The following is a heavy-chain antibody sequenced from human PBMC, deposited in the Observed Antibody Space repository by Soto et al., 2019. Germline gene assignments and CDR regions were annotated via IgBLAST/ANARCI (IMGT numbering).Heavy chain of an antibody. Sequence: GGSLRLSCAASGFTFSDYYMSWIRQAPGKGLEWVSYISSSGSTIYYADSVKGRFTISRDNAKNSLYLQMNSLRAEDTAVYYCARPITYGYCTNGVCYNKRPDYYYYYMDVWGKGTTVTVSS. CDR3: ARPITYGYCTNGVCYNKRPDYYYYYMDV. CDR2: ISSSGSTI. D-gene: IGHD2-8*01. V-gene: IGHV3-11*01. J-gene: IGHJ6*03. CDR1: GFTFSDYY.